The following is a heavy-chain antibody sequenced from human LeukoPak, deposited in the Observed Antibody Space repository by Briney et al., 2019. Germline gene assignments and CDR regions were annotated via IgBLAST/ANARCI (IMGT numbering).Heavy chain of an antibody. CDR1: GFTVSSTP. CDR2: IYSGGST. D-gene: IGHD1-1*01. J-gene: IGHJ4*02. Sequence: GGSLRLSCAASGFTVSSTPMSWVRQAPGKGLVWVSVIYSGGSTSYADSARGRFTVSRDNSKNTLYLQMNSLRADDTAVYYCAKESGTSRPLDFWGQGTLVTVSS. V-gene: IGHV3-53*01. CDR3: AKESGTSRPLDF.